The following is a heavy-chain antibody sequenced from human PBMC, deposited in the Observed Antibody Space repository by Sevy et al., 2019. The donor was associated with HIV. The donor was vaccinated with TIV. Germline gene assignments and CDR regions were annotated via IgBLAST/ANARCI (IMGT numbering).Heavy chain of an antibody. CDR1: GFTFSNAW. Sequence: GGSLRLSCAASGFTFSNAWMSWVRQAPGKGLEWVGRIKSKTDGGTTDYAAPVIGRFTISRDDSKNTLYLQMNSLKTEDTAVYYCTTSPIFPNYDILTGYYIGAPYNWFDPWGQGTLVTVSS. D-gene: IGHD3-9*01. J-gene: IGHJ5*02. V-gene: IGHV3-15*01. CDR3: TTSPIFPNYDILTGYYIGAPYNWFDP. CDR2: IKSKTDGGTT.